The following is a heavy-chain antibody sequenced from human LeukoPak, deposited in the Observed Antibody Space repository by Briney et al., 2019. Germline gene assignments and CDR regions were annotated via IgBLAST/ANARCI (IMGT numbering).Heavy chain of an antibody. Sequence: PSGTLSLTCAVSGGSISSTNWWSWVRQPPGKGLEWIGEIYRSGTTNYKPSLKSRVTISLDKSRNHFSLKLTSVTAADSAVYYCARRSPYSTGWSSYFDYWGQGARVTVSS. CDR3: ARRSPYSTGWSSYFDY. D-gene: IGHD6-19*01. CDR2: IYRSGTT. CDR1: GGSISSTNW. V-gene: IGHV4-4*02. J-gene: IGHJ4*02.